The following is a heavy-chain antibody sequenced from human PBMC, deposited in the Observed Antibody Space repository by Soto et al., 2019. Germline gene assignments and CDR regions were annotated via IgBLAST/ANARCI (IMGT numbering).Heavy chain of an antibody. Sequence: EVQLVESGGGLVKPGGSLRLSCAASGFTFSDAWMNWVRQAPGKGLEWLGHIKRKTDGGTTDYAAPVKGRFTISRDDSTSTLYLEMNSRKTEDTAVYYCTTLPNGAYSSGMDVWGQGTTVTVSS. V-gene: IGHV3-15*01. CDR3: TTLPNGAYSSGMDV. CDR1: GFTFSDAW. CDR2: IKRKTDGGTT. J-gene: IGHJ6*02. D-gene: IGHD2-8*01.